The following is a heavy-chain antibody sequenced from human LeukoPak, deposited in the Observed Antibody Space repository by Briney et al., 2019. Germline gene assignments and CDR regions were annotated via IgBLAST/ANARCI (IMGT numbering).Heavy chain of an antibody. J-gene: IGHJ4*02. CDR2: IYYGGTT. D-gene: IGHD6-19*01. Sequence: SETLSLTCTVSGGSISSDKYYWGWIRQPPGKGPEWIGSIYYGGTTFYNPSLKSRVTISVDTSKNQFSLKLRSVTAGDTAVYYCARPVSSGGWYYFEYWGQGSLVTVSA. CDR1: GGSISSDKYY. CDR3: ARPVSSGGWYYFEY. V-gene: IGHV4-39*01.